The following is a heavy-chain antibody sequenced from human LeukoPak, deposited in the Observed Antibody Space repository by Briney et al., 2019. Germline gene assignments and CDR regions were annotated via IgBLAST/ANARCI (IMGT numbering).Heavy chain of an antibody. V-gene: IGHV3-48*01. CDR1: GFTFNTYT. CDR3: ASPTAVDIVAKIHLDYYYGMDV. CDR2: ISGSSGII. J-gene: IGHJ6*02. D-gene: IGHD5-12*01. Sequence: PGGSLRLSCAASGFTFNTYTMNWVRQAPGKGLEWVSYISGSSGIIDYADSVRGRFTISRDNAKNSLYLQMNSLRAEDTAVYYCASPTAVDIVAKIHLDYYYGMDVWGQGTTVTVSS.